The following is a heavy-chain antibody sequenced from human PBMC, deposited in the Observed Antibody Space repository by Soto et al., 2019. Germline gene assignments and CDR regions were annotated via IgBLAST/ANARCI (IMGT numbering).Heavy chain of an antibody. Sequence: SGGSRRHSWDGSGVESIQYGLHSAPAAKRKGMEWVAVIAYDSSVKYYADSVKGRFTVSRDNSTNTVHLQMNSLRADDTAVYYCAKYQDLYYCKPFSGLYVCAQGTSGT. CDR2: IAYDSSVK. D-gene: IGHD3-10*01. J-gene: IGHJ6*02. CDR3: AKYQDLYYCKPFSGLYV. V-gene: IGHV3-30*18. CDR1: GVESIQYG.